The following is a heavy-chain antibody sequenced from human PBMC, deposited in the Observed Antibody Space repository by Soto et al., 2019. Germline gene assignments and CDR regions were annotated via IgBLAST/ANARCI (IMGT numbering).Heavy chain of an antibody. CDR1: GFTFSTYA. Sequence: GGSLRLSCSASGFTFSTYAMSWVRQAPGKGLEWVSAISAGGTETYYTDSGKGRFTISRDNSNNMLYLQMNSLRAEDMAVYYCAKELSIGRPYDSWGQGTLVTVS. CDR3: AKELSIGRPYDS. J-gene: IGHJ4*02. D-gene: IGHD3-3*02. V-gene: IGHV3-23*01. CDR2: ISAGGTET.